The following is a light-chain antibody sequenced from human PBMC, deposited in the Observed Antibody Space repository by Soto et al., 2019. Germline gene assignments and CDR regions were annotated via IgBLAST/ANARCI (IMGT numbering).Light chain of an antibody. CDR1: RSVRSY. CDR3: QQRHAWPPIT. CDR2: DAS. V-gene: IGKV3-11*01. J-gene: IGKJ5*01. Sequence: EIVLTQSPATLSLSPGERATLSCRASRSVRSYLAWYQQKPGQAPRLLIYDASNRAAGIPDRFSRSGSETDFTLTISSLEPEDFAVYYCQQRHAWPPITFGQGTRLEI.